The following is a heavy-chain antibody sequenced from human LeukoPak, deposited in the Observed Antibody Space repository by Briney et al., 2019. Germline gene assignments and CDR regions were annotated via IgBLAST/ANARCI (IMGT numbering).Heavy chain of an antibody. CDR3: VRGADWSGYMTLSVDV. CDR2: INKDGSNT. CDR1: GLYFSGDW. J-gene: IGHJ6*04. D-gene: IGHD3-3*01. Sequence: GGSLILSCAATGLYFSGDWMHSVRQAPGKGIVWVSHINKDGSNTTYADSVKGRLTVSKDHAKRTVTLQLNGLRAEDTAIQYCVRGADWSGYMTLSVDVWGKGTTVTVSS. V-gene: IGHV3-74*01.